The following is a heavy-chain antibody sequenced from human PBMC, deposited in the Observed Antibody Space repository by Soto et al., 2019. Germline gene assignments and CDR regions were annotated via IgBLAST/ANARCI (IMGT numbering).Heavy chain of an antibody. CDR3: ARIVRGSSWNRIDI. V-gene: IGHV3-23*01. Sequence: GGSLRLSCVASGFSFTSYAMIWVRQAPAAGLEWVSSISGSGGSTYYGDSVKGRFTISRDNSKKTLYLQMNNLRVDDTALYYCARIVRGSSWNRIDIWGQGTRVTVSS. J-gene: IGHJ4*02. D-gene: IGHD6-13*01. CDR2: ISGSGGST. CDR1: GFSFTSYA.